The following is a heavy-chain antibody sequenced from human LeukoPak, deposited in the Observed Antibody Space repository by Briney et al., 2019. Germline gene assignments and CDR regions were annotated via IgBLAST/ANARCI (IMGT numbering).Heavy chain of an antibody. J-gene: IGHJ4*02. CDR3: AKDREGGAVAGDYFDY. V-gene: IGHV3-21*04. Sequence: GGSLRLSCAASGFTFSSYSMNWVRQAPGKGLEWVSSISSSSSYIYYADSVKGRFTISRDNAKNSLYLQMNSLRAEDTALYYCAKDREGGAVAGDYFDYWGQGTLVTVSS. D-gene: IGHD6-19*01. CDR2: ISSSSSYI. CDR1: GFTFSSYS.